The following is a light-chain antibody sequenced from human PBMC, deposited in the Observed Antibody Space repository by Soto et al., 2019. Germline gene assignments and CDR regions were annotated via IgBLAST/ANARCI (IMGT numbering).Light chain of an antibody. Sequence: DIQMTQSPSTLSASLGDRVTITCRASQNIHSWLAWYQQKPGKAPKLLIYKASTLQGGVPSRFSGTGSGTEYTLTISSLQPDDFATYYCQQYKSYRTFGQGTKVEIK. CDR2: KAS. V-gene: IGKV1-5*03. J-gene: IGKJ1*01. CDR3: QQYKSYRT. CDR1: QNIHSW.